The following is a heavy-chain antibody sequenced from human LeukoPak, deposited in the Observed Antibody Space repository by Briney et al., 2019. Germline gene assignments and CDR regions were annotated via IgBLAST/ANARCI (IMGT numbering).Heavy chain of an antibody. V-gene: IGHV4-59*08. J-gene: IGHJ4*02. Sequence: PSETLSLTCQVSGGSISAYEWSWIRQPPRKGLEWVGSMFYSSGTNYNPSLRSRLTLSVDTSKNQFSLRLRSVTDADTAVYYCAILVVPAASAVGYYLYWGQGILATVSS. D-gene: IGHD2-2*01. CDR2: MFYSSGT. CDR1: GGSISAYE. CDR3: AILVVPAASAVGYYLY.